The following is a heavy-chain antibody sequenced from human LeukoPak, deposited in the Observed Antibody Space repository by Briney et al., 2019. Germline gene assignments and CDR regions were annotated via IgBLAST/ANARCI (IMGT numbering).Heavy chain of an antibody. D-gene: IGHD1-26*01. CDR1: GGTFSSYT. Sequence: SVKVSCKASGGTFSSYTISWVRQAPGQGLEWMGRIIPILGIANYAQKFQGRVTITADNSSSTDYMELSSLRSEDTAVYYCARDQKVYSGSYYGAYYFDYWGQGTLVTVSS. CDR2: IIPILGIA. J-gene: IGHJ4*02. V-gene: IGHV1-69*04. CDR3: ARDQKVYSGSYYGAYYFDY.